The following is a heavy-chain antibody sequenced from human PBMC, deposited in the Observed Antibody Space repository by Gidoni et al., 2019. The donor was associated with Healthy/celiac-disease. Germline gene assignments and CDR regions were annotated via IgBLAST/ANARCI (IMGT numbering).Heavy chain of an antibody. CDR1: GFTFSSYA. D-gene: IGHD6-13*01. V-gene: IGHV3-23*01. Sequence: EVQLLESGGGLVQPGGSLRLCCAASGFTFSSYAMSWVRQAPGKGLEWVSAISGSGGSTYYADSVKGRFTISRDNSKNTLYLQMNSLRAEDTAVYYCAKDPVYSSSWYVGDYYYGMDVWGQGTTVTVSS. J-gene: IGHJ6*02. CDR2: ISGSGGST. CDR3: AKDPVYSSSWYVGDYYYGMDV.